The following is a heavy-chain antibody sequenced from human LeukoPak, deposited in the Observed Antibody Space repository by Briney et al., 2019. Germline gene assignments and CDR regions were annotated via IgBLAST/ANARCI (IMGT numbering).Heavy chain of an antibody. CDR1: GFTFSDYW. J-gene: IGHJ3*02. D-gene: IGHD6-25*01. CDR2: ITPTGDKK. CDR3: ARSGYVGAFDI. Sequence: PGGSLRLSCAVSGFTFSDYWMTWVRQAPGKGLEWMANITPTGDKKDYDVSLKGRITISRDNSKNSLSLHVNSLKVEDTAVYYCARSGYVGAFDIWGHGTLVTVSS. V-gene: IGHV3-7*01.